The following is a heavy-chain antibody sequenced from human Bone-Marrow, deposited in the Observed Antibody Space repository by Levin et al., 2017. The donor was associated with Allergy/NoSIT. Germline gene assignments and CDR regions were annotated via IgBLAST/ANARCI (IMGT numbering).Heavy chain of an antibody. CDR1: GDSITSSDSS. CDR3: ARGSGKWGMSPHFDT. CDR2: IFQSGSA. J-gene: IGHJ4*02. Sequence: SQTLSLTCTISGDSITSSDSSWNWIRQPPGKGPQWLGFIFQSGSAYYNPSLESRISMSVDRSGNHFSLRLNSVTAAATAVYYCARGSGKWGMSPHFDTWGQGTLVAVSA. V-gene: IGHV4-30-2*01. D-gene: IGHD1-26*01.